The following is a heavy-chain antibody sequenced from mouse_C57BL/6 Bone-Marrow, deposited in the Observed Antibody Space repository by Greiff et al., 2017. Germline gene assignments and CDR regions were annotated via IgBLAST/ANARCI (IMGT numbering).Heavy chain of an antibody. CDR1: GYTFTSYW. CDR2: IHPSDSDT. CDR3: ATLYDYDGDWYFDV. Sequence: QVQLQQPGAELVKPGASVKVSCKASGYTFTSYWMPWVKQRPGQGLEWIGRIHPSDSDTNYTQKFKGKATLTVDKSSSTAYMQLSSLTSEVSAVYYCATLYDYDGDWYFDVWGTGTTVTVSS. J-gene: IGHJ1*03. V-gene: IGHV1-74*01. D-gene: IGHD2-4*01.